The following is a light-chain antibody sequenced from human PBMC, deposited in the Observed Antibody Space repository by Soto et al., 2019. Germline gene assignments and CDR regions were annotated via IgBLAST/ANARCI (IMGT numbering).Light chain of an antibody. V-gene: IGLV2-14*01. J-gene: IGLJ1*01. CDR2: EVS. CDR1: SSDVGGYKY. Sequence: QSVLTQPASVSRSPGQSITISCTGTSSDVGGYKYVSWYQQYPGKAPKLMMYEVSNRPSGVSNRFSGSKSGNTASLTISGLQAEDEADYYCSSYTTSSPCVFGTGTKVTVL. CDR3: SSYTTSSPCV.